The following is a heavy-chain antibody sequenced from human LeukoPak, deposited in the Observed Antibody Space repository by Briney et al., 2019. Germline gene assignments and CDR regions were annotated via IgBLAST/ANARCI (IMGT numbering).Heavy chain of an antibody. J-gene: IGHJ6*03. V-gene: IGHV1-69*13. Sequence: SVKVSCKSSGYSFTSYGISWVRQAPGQGLEWLGGIIPIFGTANYAQKFQGRVTITADESTSTAYMELSSLRSEDTAVYYCARGGGRYYYGSGSYYNRWNLYYYYYMDVWGKGTTVTISS. CDR1: GYSFTSYG. CDR3: ARGGGRYYYGSGSYYNRWNLYYYYYMDV. CDR2: IIPIFGTA. D-gene: IGHD3-10*01.